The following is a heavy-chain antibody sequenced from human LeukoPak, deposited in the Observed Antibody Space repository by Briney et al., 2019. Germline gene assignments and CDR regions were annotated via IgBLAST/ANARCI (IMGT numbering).Heavy chain of an antibody. CDR2: IYYSGST. CDR1: GGSISSSSYY. V-gene: IGHV4-39*01. D-gene: IGHD3-3*01. J-gene: IGHJ4*02. Sequence: SETLSLTCTVSGGSISSSSYYWGWIRQPPGKGLEWIGSIYYSGSTYCNPSLKSRVTISVDTSKNQFSLKLSSVTAADTAVYYCARSRITIFGVVIGFDYWGQGTLVTVSS. CDR3: ARSRITIFGVVIGFDY.